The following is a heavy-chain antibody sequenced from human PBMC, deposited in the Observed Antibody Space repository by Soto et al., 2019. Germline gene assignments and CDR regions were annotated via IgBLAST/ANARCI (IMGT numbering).Heavy chain of an antibody. CDR1: GYTFTNYA. CDR2: ITAGNGDT. J-gene: IGHJ4*02. Sequence: ASVKVSCKASGYTFTNYAMHWVRQAPGQKLEWMGRITAGNGDTRYSQKFQGRVTITRDTSASTAYMELSNLRSEDTAVYYCARDRYNWNSVYFDYWGQGTLATVSS. V-gene: IGHV1-3*01. D-gene: IGHD1-7*01. CDR3: ARDRYNWNSVYFDY.